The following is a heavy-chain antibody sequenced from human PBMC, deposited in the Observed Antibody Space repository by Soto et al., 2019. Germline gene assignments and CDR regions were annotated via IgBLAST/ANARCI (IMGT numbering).Heavy chain of an antibody. Sequence: QVQLVQSGAEVKKPGSSVKVSCKASGGTFSSYAIDWVRQAPGQGLEWMGGIIPIFGTPNYAQKFQGRVTITADKSTSTAYMEVRSLRSEDTAVYYCARGWETVGATTPFAYWGQGTLVTVSS. J-gene: IGHJ4*02. CDR3: ARGWETVGATTPFAY. CDR2: IIPIFGTP. D-gene: IGHD1-26*01. V-gene: IGHV1-69*06. CDR1: GGTFSSYA.